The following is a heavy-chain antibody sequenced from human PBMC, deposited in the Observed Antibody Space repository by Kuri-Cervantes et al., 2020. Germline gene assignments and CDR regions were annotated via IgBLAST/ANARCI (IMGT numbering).Heavy chain of an antibody. CDR2: ISGSGGST. J-gene: IGHJ4*02. Sequence: LSLTCAASGFTFSSYAMSWVRQAPGKGLEWVSAISGSGGSTYYADSVKGRFTISRDNSKNTLYLQMNSLRAEDTALYYCAKSSGWSRGDYFDYWGQGTLVTVSS. V-gene: IGHV3-23*01. D-gene: IGHD6-19*01. CDR3: AKSSGWSRGDYFDY. CDR1: GFTFSSYA.